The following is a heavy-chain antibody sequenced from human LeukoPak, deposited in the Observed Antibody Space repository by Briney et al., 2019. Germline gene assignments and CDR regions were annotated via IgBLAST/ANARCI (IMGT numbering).Heavy chain of an antibody. CDR1: GGSISSYY. Sequence: PSETLSLTCTVSGGSISSYYWSWIRQPPGKGLEWIGYIYYSGSTNYNPSLKSRVTISVDTSKNQFSLKLSSVTAADTAVYYCASLRLGYYDSSGTLDYWGQGTLVTVSS. J-gene: IGHJ4*02. D-gene: IGHD3-22*01. CDR3: ASLRLGYYDSSGTLDY. CDR2: IYYSGST. V-gene: IGHV4-59*12.